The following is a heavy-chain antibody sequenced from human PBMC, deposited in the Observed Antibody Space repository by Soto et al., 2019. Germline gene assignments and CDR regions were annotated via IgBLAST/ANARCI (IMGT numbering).Heavy chain of an antibody. J-gene: IGHJ6*03. CDR1: GFTFTSSA. D-gene: IGHD2-15*01. V-gene: IGHV1-58*02. Sequence: ASVKVSCKASGFTFTSSAMQWVRQARGQRLEWIGWIVVGSGNTNYAQKFQERVTITRDMSTSTAYMELSSLRSEDTAVYYCAAGPILDCSGGSCYPHYYYYMDVWGKGTTVTVSS. CDR2: IVVGSGNT. CDR3: AAGPILDCSGGSCYPHYYYYMDV.